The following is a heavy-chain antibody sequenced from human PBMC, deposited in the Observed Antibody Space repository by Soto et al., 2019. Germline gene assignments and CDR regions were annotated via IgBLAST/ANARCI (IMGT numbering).Heavy chain of an antibody. V-gene: IGHV1-3*01. CDR3: ARNTNHSSADYHHYDYGMDV. D-gene: IGHD3-22*01. J-gene: IGHJ6*02. Sequence: ASVKVSCKASGYNSPSYGLHWLRQAPGQRLEWTGWINAGNGHTKYSEKFQGRVTITRDTYASTAYLELSSLRCGDTAVYYRARNTNHSSADYHHYDYGMDVWRQGTGDTVSS. CDR2: INAGNGHT. CDR1: GYNSPSYG.